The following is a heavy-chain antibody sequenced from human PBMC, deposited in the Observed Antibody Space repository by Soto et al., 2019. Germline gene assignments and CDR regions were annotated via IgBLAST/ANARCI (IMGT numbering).Heavy chain of an antibody. D-gene: IGHD3-3*01. CDR1: GFTFSSYA. V-gene: IGHV3-23*01. CDR2: ISGSGGST. Sequence: GGSLRLSCAASGFTFSSYAMSWVRQAPGKGLEWVSAISGSGGSTYYADSVKGRFTISRDNSKNTLYLQMNSLRAEDTAVYYCAKDQWESDYDFWSGYYINDYWGQGTLVTVSS. CDR3: AKDQWESDYDFWSGYYINDY. J-gene: IGHJ4*02.